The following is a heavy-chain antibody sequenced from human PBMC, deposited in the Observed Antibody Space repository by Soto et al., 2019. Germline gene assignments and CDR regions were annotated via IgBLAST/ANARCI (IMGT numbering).Heavy chain of an antibody. CDR3: AHRGGQALFDY. CDR1: GFSLSTSGVG. D-gene: IGHD2-15*01. CDR2: IYWDDDK. V-gene: IGHV2-5*02. J-gene: IGHJ4*02. Sequence: QITLKESGPTLVKPTQTLTLTCTFSGFSLSTSGVGVGWIRQPPGKALEWLALIYWDDDKRYSPSLKSRLTXTXATSKNQVVLTMTNMDPVDTATYYCAHRGGQALFDYWGQGTLVTVSS.